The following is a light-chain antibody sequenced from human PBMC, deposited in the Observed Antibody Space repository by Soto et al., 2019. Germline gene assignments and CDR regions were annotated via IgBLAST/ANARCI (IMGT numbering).Light chain of an antibody. CDR2: EVN. CDR3: SSFAGSNNPFV. V-gene: IGLV2-8*01. J-gene: IGLJ1*01. Sequence: QSALTQPPSASGSPGQSVTISCTGTSSDIGGYNFVSWYQQHPGKAPKLMILEVNRRPSGVPDRFSGSKSGNTASLTVSGLKAEDEADYYCSSFAGSNNPFVFGSGTKVTVL. CDR1: SSDIGGYNF.